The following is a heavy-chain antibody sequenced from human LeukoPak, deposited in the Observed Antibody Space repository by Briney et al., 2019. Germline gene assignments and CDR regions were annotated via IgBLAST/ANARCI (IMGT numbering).Heavy chain of an antibody. J-gene: IGHJ4*02. CDR1: GFIVSDKC. D-gene: IGHD3-9*01. Sequence: PGGSLRLSCAASGFIVSDKCMSWVRQAPGKGLEWVANIKEDGSDKNYVDSVKGRFTIARDNAKNYVYLQMKSLRAEDTAVYYCARDRGFDNFDYWGQGTLVTVSS. CDR3: ARDRGFDNFDY. CDR2: IKEDGSDK. V-gene: IGHV3-7*01.